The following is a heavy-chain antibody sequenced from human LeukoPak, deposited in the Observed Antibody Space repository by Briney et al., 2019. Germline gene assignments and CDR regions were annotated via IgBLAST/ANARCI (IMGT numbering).Heavy chain of an antibody. Sequence: GGSLRLSCAASGFTFSNAWMSWVRQAPGKGLEWVGRIKSKTDGGTTDYAAPVKGRFTISRDDSKNTLYLQMNSLKTEDTAVYYCTTRIAAAGLLSDFDYWGQGTQVTVSS. CDR3: TTRIAAAGLLSDFDY. CDR2: IKSKTDGGTT. J-gene: IGHJ4*02. CDR1: GFTFSNAW. V-gene: IGHV3-15*01. D-gene: IGHD6-13*01.